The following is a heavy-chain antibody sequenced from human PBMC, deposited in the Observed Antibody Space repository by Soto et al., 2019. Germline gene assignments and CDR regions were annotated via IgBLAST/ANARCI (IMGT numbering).Heavy chain of an antibody. CDR3: ARENSYGSGEDS. Sequence: EASRRLSCTASGFTFRDYYMSWIRQAPGKGLEWVSYISSSSSYTNYADSVKGRFTISRDNAKNSLYLQMNSLRAEDTAVYYCARENSYGSGEDSWGEGTLVTVYS. CDR2: ISSSSSYT. D-gene: IGHD5-18*01. J-gene: IGHJ4*02. CDR1: GFTFRDYY. V-gene: IGHV3-11*06.